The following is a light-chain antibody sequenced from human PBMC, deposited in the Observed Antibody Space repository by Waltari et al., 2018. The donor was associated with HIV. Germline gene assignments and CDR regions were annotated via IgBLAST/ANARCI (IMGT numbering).Light chain of an antibody. CDR2: EDT. J-gene: IGLJ3*02. Sequence: NFMLTQPHSVSGSPGKTVIISCTRSSGSIDSNYVQWYQQRPGSAPIILIYEDTERPSGVPERFSASIDSSSKSASLTISGLKTEDEADYYCQSSDSIIAVFGGGTKLTVL. CDR3: QSSDSIIAV. V-gene: IGLV6-57*03. CDR1: SGSIDSNY.